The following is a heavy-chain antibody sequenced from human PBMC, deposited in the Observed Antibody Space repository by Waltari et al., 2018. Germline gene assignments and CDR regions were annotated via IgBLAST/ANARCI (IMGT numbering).Heavy chain of an antibody. CDR1: GYTFTSYA. CDR3: ASEHARGMDV. Sequence: QVQLVQTGSELKKPGASVKVSCKCSGYTFTSYALNWLLQAPGQGLEWMGWSNTNTGNPTYAQGFTGRFVFSLDTSGSTASLQISSLKAEDTAVYYCASEHARGMDVWGQGTTVIVSS. CDR2: SNTNTGNP. V-gene: IGHV7-4-1*02. J-gene: IGHJ6*02.